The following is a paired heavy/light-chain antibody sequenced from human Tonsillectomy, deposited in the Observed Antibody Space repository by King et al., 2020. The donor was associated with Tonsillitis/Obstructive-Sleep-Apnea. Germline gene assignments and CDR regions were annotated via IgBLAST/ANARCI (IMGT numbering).Heavy chain of an antibody. CDR3: ARCDVDTGYRALDV. Sequence: EVQLVESGGGLVQPGGSLRLSCAASGFTFSSHWLSWVRQAPGKGLEWVANIKQDGSEKHYVDSVKGRFTISRDNAKNSLCLQMNSLRAEDTAVYYCARCDVDTGYRALDVWGEGTTVTISS. CDR2: IKQDGSEK. CDR1: GFTFSSHW. D-gene: IGHD5-18*01. J-gene: IGHJ6*04. V-gene: IGHV3-7*01.
Light chain of an antibody. CDR3: QQYYGTPQT. V-gene: IGKV4-1*01. Sequence: DIVMTQSPDSLAVSLGERATINCKSSQSVLYSSNKKNYLGWYQQKPGQPPKLLISWASTRESGVPDRFSGSGSETDFTLTISSLQAEDVAVYYCQQYYGTPQTFGGGTKVEIK. CDR1: QSVLYSSNKKNY. CDR2: WAS. J-gene: IGKJ4*01.